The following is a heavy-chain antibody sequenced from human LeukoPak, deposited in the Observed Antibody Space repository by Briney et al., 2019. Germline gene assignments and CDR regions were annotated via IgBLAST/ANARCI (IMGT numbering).Heavy chain of an antibody. CDR2: INPSGGGT. Sequence: GASVKVSCKASGYTFTSYNMHWVRQAPGQGLEWMGMINPSGGGTTYAQKFQGRVTMTRDTSTSTLYMEVSSLRSEDTAVYWCAREMATITGFAYWGQGTLVTVSS. CDR1: GYTFTSYN. J-gene: IGHJ4*02. V-gene: IGHV1-46*03. CDR3: AREMATITGFAY. D-gene: IGHD5-24*01.